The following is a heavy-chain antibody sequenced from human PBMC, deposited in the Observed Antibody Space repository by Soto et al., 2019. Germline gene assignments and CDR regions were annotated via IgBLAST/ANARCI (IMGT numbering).Heavy chain of an antibody. CDR1: GGSISSSSYY. V-gene: IGHV4-39*01. Sequence: SETLSLTCTVSGGSISSSSYYWGWIRQPPGKGLEWIGSIYYSGSTYYNPSLKSRVTISVDTSKNQFSLKLSSVTAADTAVYYCARQGYDFWSGYPLYYYYGMDVWGQGATVTVSS. J-gene: IGHJ6*02. D-gene: IGHD3-3*01. CDR2: IYYSGST. CDR3: ARQGYDFWSGYPLYYYYGMDV.